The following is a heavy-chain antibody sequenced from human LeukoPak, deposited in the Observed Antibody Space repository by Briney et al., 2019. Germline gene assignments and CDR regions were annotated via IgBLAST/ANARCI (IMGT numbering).Heavy chain of an antibody. CDR3: ARGTYDFWSNNWFGP. J-gene: IGHJ5*02. V-gene: IGHV4-59*01. CDR2: IYYSGST. D-gene: IGHD3-3*01. Sequence: PSETLSLTCTVSGSSISSYYWSWIRQPPGKGLEWIGYIYYSGSTNYNPSLKSRVTISVDTSKNQFSLKLSSVTAADTAVYYCARGTYDFWSNNWFGPWGQGTLVTVSS. CDR1: GSSISSYY.